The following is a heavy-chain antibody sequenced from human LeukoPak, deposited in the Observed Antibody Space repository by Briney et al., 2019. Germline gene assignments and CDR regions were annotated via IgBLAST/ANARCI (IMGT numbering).Heavy chain of an antibody. V-gene: IGHV4-59*01. CDR2: IYYSGST. J-gene: IGHJ5*02. CDR1: GFTFSDYY. D-gene: IGHD3-10*01. CDR3: ASRITMVRGFDP. Sequence: GSLRLSCAASGFTFSDYYMSWIRQAPGKGLEWIGYIYYSGSTNYNPSLKSRVTISVDTSKNQFSLKLSSVTAADTAVYYCASRITMVRGFDPWGQGTLVTVSS.